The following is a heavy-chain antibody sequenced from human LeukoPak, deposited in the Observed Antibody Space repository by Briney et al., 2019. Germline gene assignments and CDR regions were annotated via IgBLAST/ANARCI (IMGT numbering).Heavy chain of an antibody. CDR3: ARTPPCSSTSCYILDY. D-gene: IGHD2-2*02. V-gene: IGHV4-59*01. J-gene: IGHJ4*02. CDR1: GGSIGPNY. CDR2: ISYSGST. Sequence: PSETLSLTCTVSGGSIGPNYCSWIRQPPGKGLEWIGYISYSGSTNYNPSLKSRVTMSVDTSKNQFSLKLSSVTSADTAVYYCARTPPCSSTSCYILDYWGQGTLVTVSS.